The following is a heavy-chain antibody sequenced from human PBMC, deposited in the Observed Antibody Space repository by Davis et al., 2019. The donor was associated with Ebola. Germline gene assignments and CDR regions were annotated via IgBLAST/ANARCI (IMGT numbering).Heavy chain of an antibody. CDR2: IYSGGST. CDR3: AREAVAGTGTFDY. CDR1: GFTVSSHY. V-gene: IGHV3-66*01. D-gene: IGHD6-19*01. J-gene: IGHJ4*02. Sequence: PGGSLRPSCAASGFTVSSHYMSWVRQAPGKGLEWVSVIYSGGSTYYADSVKGRFTISRDNSKNTLYLQMNSLRAEDTAVYYCAREAVAGTGTFDYWGQGTLVTVSS.